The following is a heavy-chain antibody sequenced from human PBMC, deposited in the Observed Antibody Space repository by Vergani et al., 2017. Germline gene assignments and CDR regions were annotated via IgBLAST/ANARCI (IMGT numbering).Heavy chain of an antibody. J-gene: IGHJ6*02. D-gene: IGHD3-3*01. CDR3: AKDRVLRFLEWLPSGMDV. CDR1: GFTFSSYW. Sequence: VQLVESGGGLVQPGGSLRLSCAASGFTFSSYWMSWVRQAPGKGLEWVAVIWYDGSNKYYADSVKGRFTISRDNSKNTLYLQMNSLRAEDTAVYYCAKDRVLRFLEWLPSGMDVWGQGTTVTVSS. CDR2: IWYDGSNK. V-gene: IGHV3-33*06.